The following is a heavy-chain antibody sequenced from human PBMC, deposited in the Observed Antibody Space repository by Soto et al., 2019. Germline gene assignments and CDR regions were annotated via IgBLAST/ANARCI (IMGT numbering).Heavy chain of an antibody. V-gene: IGHV3-53*01. CDR1: GFTVSSNY. J-gene: IGHJ4*02. Sequence: GCLRLSCAASGFTVSSNYMSWVRQAPGKGLEWVSVIYSGGSTYYADSVKGRFTISRDNSKNTLYLQMNSLRAEDTAVYYCASGRYSSGWAPFDYWGQGTLVTVSS. D-gene: IGHD6-19*01. CDR2: IYSGGST. CDR3: ASGRYSSGWAPFDY.